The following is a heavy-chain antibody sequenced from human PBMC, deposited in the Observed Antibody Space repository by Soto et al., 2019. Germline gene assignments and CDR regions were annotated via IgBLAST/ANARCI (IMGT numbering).Heavy chain of an antibody. Sequence: ASVKVSCKASGYIFSSHCIYWVRQAPGQGLQWMGIINPGGGRTAYAQKLQGRVTMTTDTSTSTAYMELRSLRSDDTAVYYCVRLSGYSYGEPYFDYWGQGTLVTVSS. J-gene: IGHJ4*02. D-gene: IGHD5-18*01. V-gene: IGHV1-46*01. CDR1: GYIFSSHC. CDR2: INPGGGRT. CDR3: VRLSGYSYGEPYFDY.